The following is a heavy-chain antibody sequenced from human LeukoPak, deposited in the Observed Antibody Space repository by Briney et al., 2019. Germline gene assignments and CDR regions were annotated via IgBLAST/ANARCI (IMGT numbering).Heavy chain of an antibody. CDR1: GGSFSGYY. CDR3: ARVVTIFGVVAYGMDV. D-gene: IGHD3-3*01. Sequence: PSETLSLTCAVYGGSFSGYYWSWIRQPPGKGLEWIGEINHRGSTNYNPSLKSRVTISVDTSKNQFSLKLSSVTAADTAVYYCARVVTIFGVVAYGMDVWGQGTTVTVSS. CDR2: INHRGST. V-gene: IGHV4-34*01. J-gene: IGHJ6*02.